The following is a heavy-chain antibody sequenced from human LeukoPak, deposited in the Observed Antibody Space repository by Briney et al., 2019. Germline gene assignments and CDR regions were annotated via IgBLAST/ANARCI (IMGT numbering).Heavy chain of an antibody. CDR3: ARDFNLYDSSGYYYPIFDAFDI. V-gene: IGHV7-4-1*02. Sequence: ASVKVSCKASGYTFTSYAMNWVRQAPGQGLEWMGWINTNTGNPTYAQGFTGRFVFSLDTSVSTAYLQISSLKAEDTAVYYCARDFNLYDSSGYYYPIFDAFDIWGQGTMVTVSS. D-gene: IGHD3-22*01. CDR2: INTNTGNP. J-gene: IGHJ3*02. CDR1: GYTFTSYA.